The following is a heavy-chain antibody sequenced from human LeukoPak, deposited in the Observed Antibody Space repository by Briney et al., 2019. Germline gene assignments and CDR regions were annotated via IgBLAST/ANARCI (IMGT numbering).Heavy chain of an antibody. J-gene: IGHJ6*03. CDR2: IRHDGGNA. CDR3: AASGSYLDYYYYMDV. D-gene: IGHD1-26*01. V-gene: IGHV3-30*02. Sequence: PGGSLRLSCAASGFSFSNYGMHWVRQAPGKGLEWVTFIRHDGGNAYYADSVKGRFTISRDNSKNTLYLQMNGLRAEDTAVHYCAASGSYLDYYYYMDVWGKGTTVTVSS. CDR1: GFSFSNYG.